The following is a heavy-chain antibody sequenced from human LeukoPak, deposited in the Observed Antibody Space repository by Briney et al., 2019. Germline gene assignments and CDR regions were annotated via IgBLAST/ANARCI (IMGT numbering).Heavy chain of an antibody. J-gene: IGHJ6*04. CDR3: ASLPRIQLWLLRMDV. CDR2: ISSSGSTI. V-gene: IGHV3-48*03. D-gene: IGHD5-18*01. CDR1: GFTFSSYE. Sequence: PGGSLRLSCAASGFTFSSYEMNWVRQAPGKGLEWVSYISSSGSTIYYADSVKGRFTISRDNTKNSLYLQMNSLRAEDTAVYYCASLPRIQLWLLRMDVWGKGTTVTVSS.